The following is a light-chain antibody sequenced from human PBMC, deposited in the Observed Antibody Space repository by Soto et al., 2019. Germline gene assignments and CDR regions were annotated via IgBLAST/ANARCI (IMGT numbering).Light chain of an antibody. V-gene: IGLV1-40*01. CDR2: DSN. CDR1: SSNIGAGYD. Sequence: VLTQPPSVSGAPVQRVTISCTGSSSNIGAGYDVHWYQQLPGTAPKLLIYDSNNRPSAVPDRFSGSKSGTSASLAITGLQGDDEADYYCQSYDSSLSAYVFGTGTKVTVL. CDR3: QSYDSSLSAYV. J-gene: IGLJ1*01.